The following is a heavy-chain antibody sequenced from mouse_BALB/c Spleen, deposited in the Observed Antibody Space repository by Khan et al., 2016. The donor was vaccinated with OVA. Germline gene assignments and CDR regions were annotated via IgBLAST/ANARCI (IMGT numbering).Heavy chain of an antibody. Sequence: VQLQQSGAELVNPGASVNLSCKASGYTLTSYWMHWVKQRPGQGLEWIGEINPSNGRTNYNEKFKSKATLTGDKSSSTAYMQLSSPTSEDSAVYYCARLLINFDYWGQGTTLTVSS. V-gene: IGHV1S81*02. CDR3: ARLLINFDY. D-gene: IGHD2-1*01. CDR2: INPSNGRT. CDR1: GYTLTSYW. J-gene: IGHJ2*01.